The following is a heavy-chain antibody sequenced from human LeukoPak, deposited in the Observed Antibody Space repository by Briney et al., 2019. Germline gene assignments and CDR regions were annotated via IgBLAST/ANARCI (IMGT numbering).Heavy chain of an antibody. J-gene: IGHJ5*02. Sequence: GASVKVSCKVSGYTLTELSMHWVRQAPGKGLEWMGGFDPEDGETIYAQKFQGRVTMTEDTSTDTAYMELSSLRSEDTAVYCCATVQYSSSWHWFDPWGQGTLVTVSS. CDR3: ATVQYSSSWHWFDP. CDR2: FDPEDGET. D-gene: IGHD6-13*01. CDR1: GYTLTELS. V-gene: IGHV1-24*01.